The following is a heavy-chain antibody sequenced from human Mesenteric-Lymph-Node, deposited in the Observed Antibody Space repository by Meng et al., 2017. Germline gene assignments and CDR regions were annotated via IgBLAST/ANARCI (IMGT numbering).Heavy chain of an antibody. J-gene: IGHJ4*02. Sequence: GESLKISCAASVFTFGTFAMNWVCQAPGEGLEWVSYIDSSGTSIYYAHSVKGRFAISRDNVKNSLYLQMNSLRAEDTAVYYCAKRDCSDGACCGFDNWGQGTLVTVSS. D-gene: IGHD2-8*01. CDR1: VFTFGTFA. V-gene: IGHV3-48*03. CDR3: AKRDCSDGACCGFDN. CDR2: IDSSGTSI.